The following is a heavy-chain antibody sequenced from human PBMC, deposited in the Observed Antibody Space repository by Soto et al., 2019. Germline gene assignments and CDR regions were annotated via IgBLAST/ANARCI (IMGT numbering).Heavy chain of an antibody. Sequence: QVHLVQSEAEVKKPGASVKVSCKASGYTFTSYGISWVRQAPGQGLEWMGWISAYNGNTNYAQKLQGRVTMTTDTSTSTAYMELRSLRSDDTAVYYCARESLPFYGGNHAQYFDYWGQGTLVTVSS. CDR3: ARESLPFYGGNHAQYFDY. V-gene: IGHV1-18*04. J-gene: IGHJ4*02. CDR2: ISAYNGNT. CDR1: GYTFTSYG. D-gene: IGHD4-17*01.